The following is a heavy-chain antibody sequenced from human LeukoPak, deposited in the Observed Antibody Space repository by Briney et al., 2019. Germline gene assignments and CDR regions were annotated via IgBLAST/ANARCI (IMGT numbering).Heavy chain of an antibody. Sequence: PGGSLRLSCAASGFTFSSYSMNWVRQAPGKGLEWVSSISSSSSYIYYADSVKGRFTISRDNAKNSLYLQMNSLRAEDTAVYYCARDLGLQVETAFDIWGQGTMVTVSS. D-gene: IGHD2-21*01. CDR3: ARDLGLQVETAFDI. V-gene: IGHV3-21*01. CDR2: ISSSSSYI. J-gene: IGHJ3*02. CDR1: GFTFSSYS.